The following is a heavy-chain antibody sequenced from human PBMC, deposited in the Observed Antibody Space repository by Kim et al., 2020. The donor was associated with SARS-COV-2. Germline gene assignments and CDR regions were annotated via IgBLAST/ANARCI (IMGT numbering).Heavy chain of an antibody. CDR3: AASHYGDYDRWFDP. D-gene: IGHD4-17*01. J-gene: IGHJ5*02. CDR1: GFTFTSSA. V-gene: IGHV1-58*02. Sequence: SVKVSCKASGFTFTSSAMQWVRQARGQRLEWIGWIVVGSGNTNYAQKFQERVTITRDMSTSTAYMELSSLRSEDTAVYYCAASHYGDYDRWFDPWGQGTLVTVSS. CDR2: IVVGSGNT.